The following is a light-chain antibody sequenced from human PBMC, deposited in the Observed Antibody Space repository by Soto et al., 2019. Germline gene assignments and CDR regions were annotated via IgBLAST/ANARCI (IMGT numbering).Light chain of an antibody. Sequence: EIVLTQSPGTLSLSPGERATLSCRASQSVGSSHLAWYQQKPGQAPRLLIYGASSRANGIPDRFSGSGSGTDFTLTISRLEPEDFAVYYCQQYGSSPRTFGQGTKVDIK. CDR1: QSVGSSH. CDR2: GAS. V-gene: IGKV3-20*01. J-gene: IGKJ1*01. CDR3: QQYGSSPRT.